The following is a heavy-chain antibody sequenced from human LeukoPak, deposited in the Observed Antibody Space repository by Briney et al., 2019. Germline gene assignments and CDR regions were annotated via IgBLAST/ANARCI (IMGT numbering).Heavy chain of an antibody. CDR2: ISGDADST. CDR1: GFTFDDYA. CDR3: AEDIYRALDKATRPDY. J-gene: IGHJ4*02. V-gene: IGHV3-43*02. Sequence: GGSLRLSCAASGFTFDDYAMHWVRQAPGKGLEWVSLISGDADSTYYADSVKGRFTISRDDSKNSLYLQMNSLRTEDTALYYCAEDIYRALDKATRPDYWGQGTLVTVSS. D-gene: IGHD5-24*01.